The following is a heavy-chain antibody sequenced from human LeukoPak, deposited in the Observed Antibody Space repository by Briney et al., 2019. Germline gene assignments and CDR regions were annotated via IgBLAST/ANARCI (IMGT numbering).Heavy chain of an antibody. V-gene: IGHV4-61*05. J-gene: IGHJ3*02. CDR1: GGSISSSTHY. CDR3: ARALEDYGDYDAFDI. CDR2: IYYSGST. Sequence: SETLSLPCAVSGGSISSSTHYWGWIRQPPGKGLEWNGYIYYSGSTNYNPSLKSRVTISVDTSKNQFSLKLSSVTAADTAVYYCARALEDYGDYDAFDIWGQGTMVTVSS. D-gene: IGHD4-17*01.